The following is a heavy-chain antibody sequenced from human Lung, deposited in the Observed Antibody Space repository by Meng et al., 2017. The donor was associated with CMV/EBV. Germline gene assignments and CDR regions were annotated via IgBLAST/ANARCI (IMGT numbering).Heavy chain of an antibody. Sequence: QLVQSGAEVKKPGASVRVSCKASGYTFTHHGISWIRQAPGQGLEWMGWISCYNGDTSYAQKLQGRVTMTTDTSTNTAYMDLRGLRSDDTAVYYCARDPSNTSGRYAYFDYWGQGTLVTVSS. CDR1: GYTFTHHG. CDR3: ARDPSNTSGRYAYFDY. V-gene: IGHV1-18*01. D-gene: IGHD6-19*01. J-gene: IGHJ4*02. CDR2: ISCYNGDT.